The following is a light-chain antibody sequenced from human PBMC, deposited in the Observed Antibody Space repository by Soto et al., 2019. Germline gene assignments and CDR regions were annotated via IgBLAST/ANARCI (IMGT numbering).Light chain of an antibody. CDR2: EGS. CDR3: CSYAGSSTYV. J-gene: IGLJ1*01. CDR1: SSDVGNYNL. Sequence: QSVLTQPASVSGSPGQSITISCTGTSSDVGNYNLVSWYQQHPGKAPKLMIYEGSKRPSGVSNRFSGSKSGNTASLTISILQAEDEADYYCCSYAGSSTYVFGPGTKVIVL. V-gene: IGLV2-23*01.